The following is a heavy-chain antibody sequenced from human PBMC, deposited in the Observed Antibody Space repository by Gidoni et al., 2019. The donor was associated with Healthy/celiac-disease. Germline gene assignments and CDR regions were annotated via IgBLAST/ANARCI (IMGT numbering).Heavy chain of an antibody. CDR1: GFTVSNAW. CDR3: TTLLHCSGGSCYSD. J-gene: IGHJ4*02. Sequence: EVQLVEAGGGLVKPGGSLRLSCAASGFTVSNAWISWVRQAPGKGLEWVGRIKSKTDGWTTDYAAPVKGRFTISRDDSKNTLYLQMNSLKTEDTAVFYCTTLLHCSGGSCYSDWGQGTLVTVSS. V-gene: IGHV3-15*01. D-gene: IGHD2-15*01. CDR2: IKSKTDGWTT.